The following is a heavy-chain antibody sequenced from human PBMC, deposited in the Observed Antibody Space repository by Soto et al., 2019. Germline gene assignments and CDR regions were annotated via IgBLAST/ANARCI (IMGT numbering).Heavy chain of an antibody. D-gene: IGHD3-9*01. Sequence: PSGTLALTCSVCGGSFSVYYWSWIRQPPGKGLEWIGEINHSGSTNYNPSLKSRVTISVDTSKNQFSLKLSSVTAADTAVYYCARRRVLRYFDWHTFDYWGQGTLVTVSS. J-gene: IGHJ4*02. V-gene: IGHV4-34*01. CDR1: GGSFSVYY. CDR3: ARRRVLRYFDWHTFDY. CDR2: INHSGST.